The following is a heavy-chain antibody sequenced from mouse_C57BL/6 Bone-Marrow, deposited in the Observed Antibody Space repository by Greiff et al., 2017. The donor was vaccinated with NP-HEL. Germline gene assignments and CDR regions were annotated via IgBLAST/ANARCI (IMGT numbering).Heavy chain of an antibody. CDR3: ARGASSNSYYYAMDY. CDR2: IDPSDSYT. Sequence: QVQLQQSGAELVMPGASVKLSCKASGYTFTSYWMHWVKQRPGQGLEWIGEIDPSDSYTNYNQKFKGKSTLTVDKSSSTAYMQLSSLTSEDYAVYYCARGASSNSYYYAMDYWGQGTSVTVSS. J-gene: IGHJ4*01. CDR1: GYTFTSYW. V-gene: IGHV1-69*01. D-gene: IGHD2-5*01.